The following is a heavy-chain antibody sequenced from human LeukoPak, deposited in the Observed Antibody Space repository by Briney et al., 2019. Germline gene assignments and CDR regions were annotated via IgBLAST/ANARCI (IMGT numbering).Heavy chain of an antibody. CDR3: AKADSSGWYESNWFDP. J-gene: IGHJ5*02. CDR2: ISYDGSNK. D-gene: IGHD6-19*01. Sequence: PGGSLRLSCAASGFTFSNYAIHWVRQAPGEGLEWVAVISYDGSNKYYADSVKGRFTISRDNSRNTLYLQMSSLRAEDTAVYYCAKADSSGWYESNWFDPWGQGTLVTVSS. CDR1: GFTFSNYA. V-gene: IGHV3-30-3*01.